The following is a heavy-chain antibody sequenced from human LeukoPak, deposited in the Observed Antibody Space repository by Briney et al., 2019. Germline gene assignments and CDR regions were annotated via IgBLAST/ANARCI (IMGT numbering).Heavy chain of an antibody. D-gene: IGHD5-18*01. V-gene: IGHV1-18*01. J-gene: IGHJ4*02. CDR1: GYTFTSYG. CDR3: ARDSRGYSYGRDPRSLDY. CDR2: ISAYNGNT. Sequence: ASVKVSCKASGYTFTSYGISWVRQAPGQGLEWMGWISAYNGNTNYAQKLQGRVTMTTDTSTSTAYMELRSLRSDDTAVYYCARDSRGYSYGRDPRSLDYWGQGTLVTVSS.